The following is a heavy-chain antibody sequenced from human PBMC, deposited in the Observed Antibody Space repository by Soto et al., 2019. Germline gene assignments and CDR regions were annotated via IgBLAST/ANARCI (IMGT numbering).Heavy chain of an antibody. CDR3: ARDLPYDILTGYHFYYYGMDV. Sequence: PGGSLRLSCAASGFIFSSYLMNWVRQAQGKGLEWVANINQDGSEKYYVDSVRGRFTISRDNARDALYLQMNSLRAEDTAVYYCARDLPYDILTGYHFYYYGMDVWGQGTTVTVSS. CDR1: GFIFSSYL. V-gene: IGHV3-7*03. CDR2: INQDGSEK. D-gene: IGHD3-9*01. J-gene: IGHJ6*02.